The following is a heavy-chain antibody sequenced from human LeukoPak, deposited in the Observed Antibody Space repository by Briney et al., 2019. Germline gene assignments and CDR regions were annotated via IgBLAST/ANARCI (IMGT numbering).Heavy chain of an antibody. CDR3: ARDQLYCSSSSCRNLGWFDP. CDR1: GFSFNNYV. J-gene: IGHJ5*02. CDR2: IPYDGSKT. V-gene: IGHV3-30*02. D-gene: IGHD2-2*01. Sequence: WSLTLSCSPSGFSFNNYVLHWVRQGPGKGLAWVAYIPYDGSKTHYAESVKGRFTISRDNSKNTPYLEMNTLRLEDTAVYYCARDQLYCSSSSCRNLGWFDPWGQGTLVTVSS.